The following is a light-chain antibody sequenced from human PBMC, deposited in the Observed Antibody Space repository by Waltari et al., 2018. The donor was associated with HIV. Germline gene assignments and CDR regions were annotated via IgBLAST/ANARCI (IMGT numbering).Light chain of an antibody. Sequence: DIQMTQFPSTLSASVGDRVTITCRSSQNIRNFLNWYQQKPGRAPKLLIFAASTLQNGDPSRFSGSGSGTDFTLTISSLEPEDFAVYYCQQRSRKLTFGGGTKVEVK. CDR2: AAS. J-gene: IGKJ4*01. V-gene: IGKV1-39*01. CDR1: QNIRNF. CDR3: QQRSRKLT.